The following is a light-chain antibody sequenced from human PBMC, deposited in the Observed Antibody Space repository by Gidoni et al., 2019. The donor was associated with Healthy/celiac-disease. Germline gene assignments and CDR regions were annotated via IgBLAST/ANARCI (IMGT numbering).Light chain of an antibody. CDR3: QQYDNLPIT. Sequence: DIQMTQSPSSLSASVGDRVTITCQASQDISNYLNWYQKKPGKAPKLLIYDASNLETGVPSRFSGSGSGTDFTFTISSLQPEDIATYYCQQYDNLPITVGQGTRLEIK. CDR1: QDISNY. V-gene: IGKV1-33*01. CDR2: DAS. J-gene: IGKJ5*01.